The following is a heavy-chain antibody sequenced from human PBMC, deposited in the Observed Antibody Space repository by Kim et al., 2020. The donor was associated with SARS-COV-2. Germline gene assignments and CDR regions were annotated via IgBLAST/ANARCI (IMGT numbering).Heavy chain of an antibody. CDR2: ISYDGSNK. V-gene: IGHV3-30*18. CDR3: AKVARVYYGGNPPDYYY. J-gene: IGHJ6*01. D-gene: IGHD4-17*01. Sequence: GGSLRLSCAASGFTFSSYGMHWVRQAPGKGLEWVAVISYDGSNKYYADSVKGRFTISRDNSKNTLYLQMNSLRAEDTAVYYCAKVARVYYGGNPPDYYY. CDR1: GFTFSSYG.